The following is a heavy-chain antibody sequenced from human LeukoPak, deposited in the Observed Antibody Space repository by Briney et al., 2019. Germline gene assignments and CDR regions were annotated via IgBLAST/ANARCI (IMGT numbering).Heavy chain of an antibody. Sequence: ETYSLTCTVSGGSISSSNFYWGWIRQPPGKGLEWIGSIYYSGSTYYNPSLKSRLTISVDTSENQFSLKLSSVTAADTAVYYCARYVVYGSGKTYFDYWGQGTL. CDR1: GGSISSSNFY. CDR3: ARYVVYGSGKTYFDY. J-gene: IGHJ4*02. CDR2: IYYSGST. D-gene: IGHD3-10*01. V-gene: IGHV4-39*01.